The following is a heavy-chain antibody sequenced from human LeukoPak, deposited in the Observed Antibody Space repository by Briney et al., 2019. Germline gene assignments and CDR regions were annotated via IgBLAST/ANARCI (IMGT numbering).Heavy chain of an antibody. Sequence: PGGSLRLSCAASGFTFSSYAMHWVRQAPGRGLEWVSYISSSSSTIYYADSVKGRFTISRDNAKNSLYLQMNSLRAEDTAVYYCARGRGYSYGYVGNFDYWGQGTLVTVSS. D-gene: IGHD5-18*01. J-gene: IGHJ4*02. CDR1: GFTFSSYA. CDR2: ISSSSSTI. CDR3: ARGRGYSYGYVGNFDY. V-gene: IGHV3-48*01.